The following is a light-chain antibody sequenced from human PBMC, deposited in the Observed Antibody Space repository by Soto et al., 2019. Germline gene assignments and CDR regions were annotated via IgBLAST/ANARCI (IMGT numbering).Light chain of an antibody. CDR2: EAS. Sequence: DIQMTQSPSTLSASVGDRVTITCRASQSISSWVDWYQQKPGKAPKLLIDEASSLQRGGPSMFSGSGSETEFTLTISSLQPEDFATYFCLQHKTVPWTFGQGTKVDNK. CDR3: LQHKTVPWT. V-gene: IGKV1-5*01. CDR1: QSISSW. J-gene: IGKJ1*01.